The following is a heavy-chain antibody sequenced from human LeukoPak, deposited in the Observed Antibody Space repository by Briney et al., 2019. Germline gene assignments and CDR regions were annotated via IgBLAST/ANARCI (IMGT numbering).Heavy chain of an antibody. D-gene: IGHD4-17*01. Sequence: ASETLSLTCSGSNYSISNSLYWGWLRQPPGKGLEWIGSIYRGGSTLYNPSLKSRVTISLDTSKNQFSLKLSSVTAADTAVYFCARGTYGYYMGVWGKGTKVTVSS. CDR2: IYRGGST. CDR1: NYSISNSLY. J-gene: IGHJ6*03. CDR3: ARGTYGYYMGV. V-gene: IGHV4-38-2*02.